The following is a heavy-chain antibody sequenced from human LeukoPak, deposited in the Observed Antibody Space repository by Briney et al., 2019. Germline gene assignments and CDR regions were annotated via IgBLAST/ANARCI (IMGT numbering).Heavy chain of an antibody. Sequence: SETLSLTCTVSGGSISSGSYYWSWIRQPAGKGLEWIGRIYISGSTSYNPSLKSRVTISVDTSKNQFSLKLSSVTAADTAVYYCARQNYYDSSGYYQLLIFDYWGQGTLVTVSS. J-gene: IGHJ4*02. D-gene: IGHD3-22*01. CDR1: GGSISSGSYY. CDR2: IYISGST. V-gene: IGHV4-61*02. CDR3: ARQNYYDSSGYYQLLIFDY.